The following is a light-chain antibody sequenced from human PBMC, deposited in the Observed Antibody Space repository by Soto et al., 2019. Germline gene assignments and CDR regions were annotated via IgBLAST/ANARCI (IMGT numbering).Light chain of an antibody. V-gene: IGKV1-9*01. CDR1: QCISNS. Sequence: IQLTQSPSSLSASVGDRVTITCRASQCISNSLAWYQQKPGKAPKLLMYLASTLQSGVPPRFSGTGSGTNFTLTISSLQPEDFATYYCQQLIRFPTKFGQGAKVDIK. CDR3: QQLIRFPTK. J-gene: IGKJ1*01. CDR2: LAS.